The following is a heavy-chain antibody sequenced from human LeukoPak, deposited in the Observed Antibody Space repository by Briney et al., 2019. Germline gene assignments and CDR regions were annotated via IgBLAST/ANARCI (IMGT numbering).Heavy chain of an antibody. CDR1: GYTFTGYY. CDR2: ISTYNGNP. CDR3: ARSEGPAYCSGGTCYQTPAEYFQH. Sequence: ASVKVSCKASGYTFTGYYMHWVRQAPGQGLEWMGWISTYNGNPNYAQELQGRVTMTTDTSTSTAYMELRSLRSDDTAVYYCARSEGPAYCSGGTCYQTPAEYFQHWGQGTLVTVSS. V-gene: IGHV1-18*04. J-gene: IGHJ1*01. D-gene: IGHD2-15*01.